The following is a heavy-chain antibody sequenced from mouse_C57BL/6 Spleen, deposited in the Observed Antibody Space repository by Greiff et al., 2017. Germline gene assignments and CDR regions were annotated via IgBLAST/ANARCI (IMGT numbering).Heavy chain of an antibody. Sequence: VQLQQSGAELARPGASVKLSCKASGYTFTSYGISWVKQRTGQGLEWIGEIYPRSGNTYYNETFKGKATLTADKSSRTAYMELRSLTSEDCAVYFCAGEDSTTVVATRSFEVWGTRTTGTVS. CDR2: IYPRSGNT. V-gene: IGHV1-81*01. CDR3: AGEDSTTVVATRSFEV. CDR1: GYTFTSYG. J-gene: IGHJ1*03. D-gene: IGHD1-1*01.